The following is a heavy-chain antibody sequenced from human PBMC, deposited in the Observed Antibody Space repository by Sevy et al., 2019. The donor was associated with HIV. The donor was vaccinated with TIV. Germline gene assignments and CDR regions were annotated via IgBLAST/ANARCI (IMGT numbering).Heavy chain of an antibody. D-gene: IGHD4-17*01. CDR1: GYTFTSYW. CDR2: IYPDDSDT. V-gene: IGHV5-51*01. CDR3: ARHHASYGVTGYYYYYGLDV. J-gene: IGHJ6*02. Sequence: GESLKISCKGSGYTFTSYWIGWVRQMPGKGLEWMGIIYPDDSDTRYSPSFQGQVTIPADKSISTAYLQWSSLKASDTAMYYCARHHASYGVTGYYYYYGLDVWGQGTTVTVSS.